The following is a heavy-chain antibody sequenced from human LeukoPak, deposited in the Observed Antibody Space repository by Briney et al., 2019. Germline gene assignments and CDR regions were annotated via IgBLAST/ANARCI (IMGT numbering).Heavy chain of an antibody. CDR1: GFTFSSYE. CDR2: IKQDGSEK. V-gene: IGHV3-7*01. Sequence: GGSLRLSCAASGFTFSSYEMNWVRQAPGKGLEWVANIKQDGSEKYYVDSVKGRFTISRDNAKNSLYLQMNSLRAEDTAVYYCARDNFIWWELSRPGAFDIWGQGTMVTVSS. J-gene: IGHJ3*02. D-gene: IGHD1-26*01. CDR3: ARDNFIWWELSRPGAFDI.